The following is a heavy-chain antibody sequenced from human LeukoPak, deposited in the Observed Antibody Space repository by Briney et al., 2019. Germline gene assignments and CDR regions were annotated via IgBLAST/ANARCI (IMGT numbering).Heavy chain of an antibody. CDR2: IYHSGST. CDR3: ARVSNCGGDCTDAFDI. J-gene: IGHJ3*02. Sequence: SQTLSLTCAVSGGSISSGGYSWSWIRQPPGKGLEWIGYIYHSGSTYYNPSLKSRVTISVDRSKNQFSLKLGSVTAADTAVYYCARVSNCGGDCTDAFDIWGQGTMVTVSS. V-gene: IGHV4-30-2*01. CDR1: GGSISSGGYS. D-gene: IGHD2-21*02.